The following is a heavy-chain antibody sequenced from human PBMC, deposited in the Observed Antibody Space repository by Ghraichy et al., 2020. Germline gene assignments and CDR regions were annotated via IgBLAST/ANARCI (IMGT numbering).Heavy chain of an antibody. J-gene: IGHJ4*02. CDR1: AFSFSSCA. V-gene: IGHV3-64D*06. Sequence: GESLNISCSASAFSFSSCAMHWVRQAPGKGLEYVSAISSNGDSTYYADSVKGRFTISRDNSKNTLYLQMSSLRAEDTAVYYCVKGGSYYIKDIDYWGQGTLVTVSS. CDR3: VKGGSYYIKDIDY. D-gene: IGHD3-10*01. CDR2: ISSNGDST.